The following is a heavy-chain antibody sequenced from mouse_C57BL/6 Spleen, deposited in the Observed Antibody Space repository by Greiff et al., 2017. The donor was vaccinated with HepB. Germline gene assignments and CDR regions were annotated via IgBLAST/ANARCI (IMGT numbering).Heavy chain of an antibody. CDR3: ARSYYSNYEDWNY. Sequence: QVQLKESGAELARPGASVKLSCKASGDTFSSYGISWVKQRTGQGLEWIGEIYPRSGNTYYNEKFKGKATLTADKSSSTAYMELRSLTSEDSAVYFCARSYYSNYEDWNYWGKGTTLTVSS. CDR1: GDTFSSYG. D-gene: IGHD2-5*01. CDR2: IYPRSGNT. J-gene: IGHJ2*01. V-gene: IGHV1-81*01.